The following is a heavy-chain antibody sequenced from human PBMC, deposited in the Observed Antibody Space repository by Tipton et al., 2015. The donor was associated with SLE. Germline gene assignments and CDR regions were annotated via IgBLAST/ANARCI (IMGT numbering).Heavy chain of an antibody. V-gene: IGHV4-34*01. J-gene: IGHJ4*02. Sequence: TLSLTCALYGGSFSVYYWTWIRQPPGRGLEWIGEINHSGSTNYNPSLKSRVTISVDTSKNQFSLKLRSVTAADAAVYYCARRCAKGLGYWGQGTLVTVSS. CDR2: INHSGST. CDR3: ARRCAKGLGY. D-gene: IGHD4/OR15-4a*01. CDR1: GGSFSVYY.